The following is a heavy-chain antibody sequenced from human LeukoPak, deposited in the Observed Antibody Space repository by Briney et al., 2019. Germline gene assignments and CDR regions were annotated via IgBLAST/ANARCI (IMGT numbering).Heavy chain of an antibody. Sequence: GGSLRLSCAASGFTFSSYWMHWVRQAPGKGLGWVSRINSDGSSTSYADSVKGRCTISRDNAKNTLYLQMNSLRAEDTAVYYCASTNRLDYRGQGTLVTVSS. CDR2: INSDGSST. J-gene: IGHJ4*02. CDR1: GFTFSSYW. D-gene: IGHD2/OR15-2a*01. CDR3: ASTNRLDY. V-gene: IGHV3-74*01.